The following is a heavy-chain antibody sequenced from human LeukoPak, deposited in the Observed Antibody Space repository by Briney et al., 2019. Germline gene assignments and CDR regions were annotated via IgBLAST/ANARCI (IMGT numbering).Heavy chain of an antibody. CDR1: GFTFSSYA. V-gene: IGHV3-30-3*01. CDR2: ISYDGSNK. CDR3: AKDLREYGSGSYYY. D-gene: IGHD3-10*01. Sequence: GGSLRLSCAASGFTFSSYAMHWVRQAPGKGLEWVAVISYDGSNKYYADSVKGRFTISRDNSKNTLYLQMNSLRVEDTAVYYCAKDLREYGSGSYYYWGQGTLVTVSS. J-gene: IGHJ4*02.